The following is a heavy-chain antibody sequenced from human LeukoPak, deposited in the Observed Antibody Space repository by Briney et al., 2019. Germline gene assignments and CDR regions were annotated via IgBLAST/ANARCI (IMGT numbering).Heavy chain of an antibody. D-gene: IGHD1-26*01. CDR3: TTERNWELLRPYGLDI. V-gene: IGHV3-15*01. Sequence: AGGSLRLSCAASGFNFKYVWMNWVRQVPGKGLEWVGRIRTKIEGETRDYPAPVKGRFIISRDDSKTTLCLQMNGLKTEDSAVYYCTTERNWELLRPYGLDIWGQGTTVIVSS. CDR1: GFNFKYVW. CDR2: IRTKIEGETR. J-gene: IGHJ6*02.